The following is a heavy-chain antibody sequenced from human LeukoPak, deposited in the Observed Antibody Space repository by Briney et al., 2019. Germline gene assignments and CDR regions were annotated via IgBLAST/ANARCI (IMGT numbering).Heavy chain of an antibody. CDR1: GGSISTSNYY. D-gene: IGHD2-8*01. J-gene: IGHJ3*02. CDR2: FNLGGGT. V-gene: IGHV4-39*02. CDR3: ARIYNDTNGNQNQAFDM. Sequence: SETLSLTCTVSGGSISTSNYYWGWIRQPPGKGLEWIGEFNLGGGTNYNPSLKSRLTLSVDASKSHVSLKLSSLTPADSGVYYCARIYNDTNGNQNQAFDMWGQGTMVTVSS.